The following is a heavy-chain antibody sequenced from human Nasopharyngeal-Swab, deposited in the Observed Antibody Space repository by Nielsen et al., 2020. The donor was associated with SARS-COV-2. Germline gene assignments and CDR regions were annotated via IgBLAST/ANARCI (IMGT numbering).Heavy chain of an antibody. CDR3: AGAPKQVWSRDYFDT. CDR1: GFAFSTYS. CDR2: ISSSSSYT. D-gene: IGHD5-18*01. J-gene: IGHJ4*02. Sequence: GASLQISCASSGFAFSTYSMNWVRQAPGKVPEWVSSISSSSSYTYYADSVKGRFTISRDNAKNSLYLQMNSLRAEDTAVYYCAGAPKQVWSRDYFDTWGQGMLVTVSS. V-gene: IGHV3-21*01.